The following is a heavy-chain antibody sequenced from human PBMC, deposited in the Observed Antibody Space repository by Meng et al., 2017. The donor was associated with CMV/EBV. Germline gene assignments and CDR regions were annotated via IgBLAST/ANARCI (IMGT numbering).Heavy chain of an antibody. D-gene: IGHD2-2*01. CDR2: IYTSGST. Sequence: VEPQEWGPGLVKPSETLSLTCTVSGGSISSDDWSWIRQPAGKGLEWTGRIYTSGSTNYNPSLKSRVTMSVDTSKNQFSLKLSSVTAADTAVYYCARDLMNCSSTSCANWFDPWGQGTLVTVSS. J-gene: IGHJ5*02. CDR1: GGSISSDD. CDR3: ARDLMNCSSTSCANWFDP. V-gene: IGHV4-4*07.